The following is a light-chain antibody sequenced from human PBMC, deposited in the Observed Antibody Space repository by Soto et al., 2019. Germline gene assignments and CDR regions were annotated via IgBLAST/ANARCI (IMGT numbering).Light chain of an antibody. J-gene: IGKJ3*01. CDR1: QSVSSN. V-gene: IGKV3-15*01. CDR3: QQYNNWPVT. Sequence: EIVMTQSPATLSVSPGERATLSCWASQSVSSNLAWYQQKPGQAPRLLIYDASTRATGIPARFSGSGSGTEFTLTISSLQSEDFAVYYCQQYNNWPVTFGPATKVDIK. CDR2: DAS.